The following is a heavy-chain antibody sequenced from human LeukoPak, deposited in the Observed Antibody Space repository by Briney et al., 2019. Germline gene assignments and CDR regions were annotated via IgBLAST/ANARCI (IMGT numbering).Heavy chain of an antibody. D-gene: IGHD3-9*01. Sequence: GGSLRLSCAASGFTFSSYGMYWVRQAPGKGLEWVAVISYDAGNEYYADSVKGRFTISRDNSKNTLYLQLNSLRAEDTAMYYCAKDAVAYFDWLFPDYWGQGTLVTVSS. CDR2: ISYDAGNE. CDR1: GFTFSSYG. J-gene: IGHJ4*02. V-gene: IGHV3-30*18. CDR3: AKDAVAYFDWLFPDY.